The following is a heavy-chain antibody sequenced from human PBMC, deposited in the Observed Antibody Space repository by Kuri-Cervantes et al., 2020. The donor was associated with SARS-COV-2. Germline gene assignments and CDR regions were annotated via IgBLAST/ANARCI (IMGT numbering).Heavy chain of an antibody. D-gene: IGHD6-19*01. J-gene: IGHJ4*02. CDR1: GGSISSDY. Sequence: SETLSLTCTVSGGSISSDYWSWIRQPPGQGLEWIGYIYYSGSTNYNPSLKSRVTISVDTSKNQFSLKLSSVTAADTAVYYCARHAQQWLVRYFDYWGQGTLVTVSS. CDR3: ARHAQQWLVRYFDY. V-gene: IGHV4-59*01. CDR2: IYYSGST.